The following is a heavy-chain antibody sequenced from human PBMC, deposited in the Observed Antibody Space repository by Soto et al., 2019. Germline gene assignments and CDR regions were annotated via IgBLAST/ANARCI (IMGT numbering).Heavy chain of an antibody. J-gene: IGHJ4*02. D-gene: IGHD3-16*01. CDR1: GYSFSNSW. V-gene: IGHV5-51*01. Sequence: GESLKISCKASGYSFSNSWIGWVRQMPGKGLEWMGTIYPGDSDTTYSPSFQGQVTISVDKSINTAYLQWSSLKASDTAIYYCARAYGGYDRWGQGTLVTVSS. CDR3: ARAYGGYDR. CDR2: IYPGDSDT.